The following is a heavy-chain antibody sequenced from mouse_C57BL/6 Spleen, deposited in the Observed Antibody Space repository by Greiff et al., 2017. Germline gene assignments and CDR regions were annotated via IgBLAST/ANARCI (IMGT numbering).Heavy chain of an antibody. CDR1: GFNIKDDY. Sequence: EVQLQQSGAELVRPGASVKLSCTASGFNIKDDYMHWVKQRPEQGLEWIGWIDPENGDTEYASKFQGKATITADTSSNTAYLQLSSLTSEDTAVXYCTLSTMVTYFDYWGQGTTLTVSS. CDR3: TLSTMVTYFDY. D-gene: IGHD2-2*01. V-gene: IGHV14-4*01. CDR2: IDPENGDT. J-gene: IGHJ2*01.